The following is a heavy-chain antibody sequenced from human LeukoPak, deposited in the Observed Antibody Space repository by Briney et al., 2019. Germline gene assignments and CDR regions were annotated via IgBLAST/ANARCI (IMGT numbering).Heavy chain of an antibody. V-gene: IGHV5-51*01. J-gene: IGHJ3*02. CDR2: IYPDGSHT. CDR1: GYRFTDQW. Sequence: AGESLQISCKASGYRFTDQWIGWVRQQPGKELEWMGIIYPDGSHTFYSPSFQGQVTISVDRSITTAYLHWNSLRASDSATYYCAIHIVVVTTARDAFDIWGQGTVVTVSS. D-gene: IGHD2-21*02. CDR3: AIHIVVVTTARDAFDI.